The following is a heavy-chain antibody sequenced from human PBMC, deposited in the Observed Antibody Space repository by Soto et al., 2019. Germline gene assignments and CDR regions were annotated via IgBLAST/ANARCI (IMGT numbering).Heavy chain of an antibody. CDR1: GFTFTTWW. CDR2: INQDGSQK. CDR3: SRSLNA. J-gene: IGHJ5*02. V-gene: IGHV3-7*01. Sequence: PGGSLRLSCAASGFTFTTWWMDWARQTPGKGLEWVANINQDGSQKNYVDSVKGRFTISRDNAKNSVYLQMTSLTAEDSALYSYSRSLNAWGQGTLVIVSS.